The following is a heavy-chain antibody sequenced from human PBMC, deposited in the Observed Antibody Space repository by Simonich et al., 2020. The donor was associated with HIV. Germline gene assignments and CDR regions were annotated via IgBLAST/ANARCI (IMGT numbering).Heavy chain of an antibody. Sequence: EVQLVQSGAAVKKPGATVKISCRVFGYTFTDYYIHWVQKGPGKGLEWSGLVDPEQDETKYAEKVQGRLTITADTAPDIAYMELSSLRSEDTAVYYCATVGLRDGYNYYWGQGTLITVSS. V-gene: IGHV1-69-2*01. CDR2: VDPEQDET. J-gene: IGHJ4*02. CDR1: GYTFTDYY. D-gene: IGHD1-1*01. CDR3: ATVGLRDGYNYY.